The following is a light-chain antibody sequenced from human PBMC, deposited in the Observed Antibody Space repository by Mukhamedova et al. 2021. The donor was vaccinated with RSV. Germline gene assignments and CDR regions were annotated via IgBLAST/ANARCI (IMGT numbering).Light chain of an antibody. CDR3: QQYKYWPPYT. Sequence: GERATLSCWASQDISTSLAWYQQKPGQAPRLLIYDASTSATGVPDRFIGSGSGAGFTLTISSLQSEDFGVYYCQQYKYWPPYTFG. CDR1: QDISTS. V-gene: IGKV3-15*01. CDR2: DAS. J-gene: IGKJ2*01.